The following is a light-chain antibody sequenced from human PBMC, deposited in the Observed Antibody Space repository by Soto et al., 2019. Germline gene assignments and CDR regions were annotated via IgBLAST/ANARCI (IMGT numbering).Light chain of an antibody. CDR3: QQSSNWPPWT. Sequence: EIVLTQSPATLSLSPRERATFSCKASQSVGTSLAWFQQKPGQAPRLLIYDASVRATGIPARFSGSGSGTDFTLTISRLQPEDIAMYYCQQSSNWPPWTFGRGTRVEI. CDR1: QSVGTS. J-gene: IGKJ1*01. CDR2: DAS. V-gene: IGKV3-11*01.